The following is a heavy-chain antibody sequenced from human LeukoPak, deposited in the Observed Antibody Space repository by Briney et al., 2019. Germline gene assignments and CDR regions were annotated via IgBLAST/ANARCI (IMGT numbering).Heavy chain of an antibody. D-gene: IGHD3-3*01. CDR2: ISGSGGST. CDR3: ARDSLAPYYDVRSVKNTPNDY. CDR1: GFTFSSYA. Sequence: GGSLRLSCAASGFTFSSYAMSWARQAPGKGLEWVSGISGSGGSTYYADSVKGRFTISRDNSKNTLYLQMNSLRAEDTAVYYCARDSLAPYYDVRSVKNTPNDYWGQGALVTVSS. J-gene: IGHJ4*02. V-gene: IGHV3-23*01.